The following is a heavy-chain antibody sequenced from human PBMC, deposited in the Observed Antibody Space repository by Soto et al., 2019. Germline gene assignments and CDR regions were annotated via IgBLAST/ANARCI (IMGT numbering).Heavy chain of an antibody. CDR3: ARIAYSYGSETLNLFDP. D-gene: IGHD3-10*01. Sequence: QVQLVQSGAEVKKPGSSVKVSCKASGGTFSSYAISWVRQAPGQGLEWMGGIIPIFGTANYAQKFQCRVTITADESTSTAYMELSRLRSEDKAVYYEARIAYSYGSETLNLFDPWVQGTLATVSS. CDR2: IIPIFGTA. V-gene: IGHV1-69*01. J-gene: IGHJ5*02. CDR1: GGTFSSYA.